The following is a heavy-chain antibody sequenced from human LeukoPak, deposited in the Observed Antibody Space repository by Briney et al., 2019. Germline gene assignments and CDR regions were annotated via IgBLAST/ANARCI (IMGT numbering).Heavy chain of an antibody. CDR1: GYSFTGYY. J-gene: IGHJ4*02. Sequence: GASVKVSCKASGYSFTGYYMHWVRQAPGQGLEWMGWINPNTGGTNYAQKFQGRVTMTRDMSITTAYMELTWLGSDDTAVYYCARDRGRGYNYDSGDFDFWGQGTLVTVSS. V-gene: IGHV1-2*02. CDR3: ARDRGRGYNYDSGDFDF. D-gene: IGHD3-22*01. CDR2: INPNTGGT.